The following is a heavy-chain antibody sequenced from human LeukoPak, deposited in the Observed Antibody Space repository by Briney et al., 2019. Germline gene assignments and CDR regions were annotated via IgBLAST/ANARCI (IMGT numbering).Heavy chain of an antibody. Sequence: GGSLRLSCAVSGFTLNSYEMNCLRQAPGKGLEWVSYISSSGSTIYYADSVKGRFTISIDNAKNSLYLQMNSLRAEDTAVYYCATDATVIHFDYWGQGTLVTVSS. CDR1: GFTLNSYE. J-gene: IGHJ4*02. D-gene: IGHD3-16*02. CDR3: ATDATVIHFDY. V-gene: IGHV3-48*03. CDR2: ISSSGSTI.